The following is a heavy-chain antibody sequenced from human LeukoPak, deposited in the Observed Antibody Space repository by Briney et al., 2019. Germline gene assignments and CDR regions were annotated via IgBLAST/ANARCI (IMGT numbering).Heavy chain of an antibody. Sequence: GGSLRLSCAASGFTVSSNYMSWVRKAPGKGLEWVSVIYSGGSTYYADSVKGRFTISRDNSKNTLYLQMNSLRAEDTAVYYCAREAPGSAFDIWGQGTMVTVSS. CDR2: IYSGGST. CDR3: AREAPGSAFDI. J-gene: IGHJ3*02. CDR1: GFTVSSNY. V-gene: IGHV3-66*01.